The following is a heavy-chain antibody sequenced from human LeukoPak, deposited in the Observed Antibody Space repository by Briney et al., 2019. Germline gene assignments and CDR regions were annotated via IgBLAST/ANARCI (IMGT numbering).Heavy chain of an antibody. J-gene: IGHJ5*02. CDR1: GGSISSYY. D-gene: IGHD2-2*01. CDR3: ARAGCSSTSCYGFEDNWFDP. Sequence: SETLSLTCTVSGGSISSYYWSWIRQPAGKGLEWIGRIYTSGSTNYNPSLKSRVTISVDTSKNQFSLKLSSVTAADTAVYYCARAGCSSTSCYGFEDNWFDPWGQGTLVTVSS. CDR2: IYTSGST. V-gene: IGHV4-4*07.